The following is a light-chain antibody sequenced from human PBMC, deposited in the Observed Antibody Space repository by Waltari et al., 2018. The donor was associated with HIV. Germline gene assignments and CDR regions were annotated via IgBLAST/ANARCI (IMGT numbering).Light chain of an antibody. V-gene: IGLV2-18*01. CDR3: SLYTSISLV. J-gene: IGLJ2*01. CDR1: SSDVGSYNR. Sequence: QSALTQPPSVSGSPGQSVTISCTGTSSDVGSYNRVSWYQQPPGTAPKLMIYEDSNRPSGGPDRLSGSNSVNTSSLTLSGLQAEDEADYYCSLYTSISLVFGGGTKLTVL. CDR2: EDS.